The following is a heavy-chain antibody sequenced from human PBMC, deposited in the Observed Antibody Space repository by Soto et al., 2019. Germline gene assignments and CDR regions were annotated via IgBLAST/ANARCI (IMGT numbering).Heavy chain of an antibody. D-gene: IGHD5-18*01. J-gene: IGHJ4*02. CDR2: ISYDGSNK. Sequence: GGSLRLSCAASGFTFSSYGMHWVSQAPGKGLEWVAVISYDGSNKYYADSVKGRFTISRDNSKNTLYLQMNSLRSEDTAVYYCAGWGGDKGYSSGPDYCGQGTLVTVSS. CDR3: AGWGGDKGYSSGPDY. CDR1: GFTFSSYG. V-gene: IGHV3-30*03.